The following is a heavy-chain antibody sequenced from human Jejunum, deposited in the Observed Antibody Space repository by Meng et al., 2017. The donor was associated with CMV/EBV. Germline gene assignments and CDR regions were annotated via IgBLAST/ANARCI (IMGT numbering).Heavy chain of an antibody. CDR3: AKRKYDDAASDF. CDR1: GFTFVREA. D-gene: IGHD1-1*01. V-gene: IGHV3-23*03. CDR2: IYNGVAGT. J-gene: IGHJ3*01. Sequence: ASGFTFVREAMSWVRQAPGKGLEWVSVIYNGVAGTYYADSVKGRFTISRDNSKNTVYLQMNSLRAEDTAVYYCAKRKYDDAASDFWGQGTMVTVSS.